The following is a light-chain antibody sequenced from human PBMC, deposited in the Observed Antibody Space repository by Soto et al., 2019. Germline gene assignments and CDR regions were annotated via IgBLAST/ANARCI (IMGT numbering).Light chain of an antibody. V-gene: IGLV2-11*01. CDR1: SSDVGGYNS. J-gene: IGLJ3*02. CDR2: DVS. CDR3: CSYAGRYTWV. Sequence: QSALTQPRSVSGSPGQSVTISCTGTSSDVGGYNSVSWYQQHPSKAPRLMIYDVSKRPSGVPDRFFGSKSGSTASLTISGLQAEDEADYYCCSYAGRYTWVFGGGTKLTVL.